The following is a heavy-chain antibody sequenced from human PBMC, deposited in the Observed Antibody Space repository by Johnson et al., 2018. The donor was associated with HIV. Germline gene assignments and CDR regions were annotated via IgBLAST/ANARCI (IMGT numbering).Heavy chain of an antibody. V-gene: IGHV3-11*04. CDR3: ARAPEVRGIDAFDI. D-gene: IGHD3-10*01. CDR2: ITSSGSTL. Sequence: QVQLVESGGGLVNPGGSLRLSCAASGFSFSDYYMSWIRQAPGKGLEWVSYITSSGSTLYYADSVNGRFTISRDNAKNSLSLQMNILTAEDTAVYYCARAPEVRGIDAFDIWGQGTMVTVS. J-gene: IGHJ3*02. CDR1: GFSFSDYY.